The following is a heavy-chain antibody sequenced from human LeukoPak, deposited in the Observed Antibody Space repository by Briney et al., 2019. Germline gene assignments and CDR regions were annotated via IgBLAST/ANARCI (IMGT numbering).Heavy chain of an antibody. V-gene: IGHV3-30*04. CDR1: GFTFSSYA. J-gene: IGHJ4*02. CDR3: ARSGGTSWY. CDR2: ISYDGSNK. Sequence: GGSLRLSCAASGFTFSSYAMHWVRQAPGKGLEWVAVISYDGSNKYYADSVKGRFTISRDNSKNTLYLQMNSLRAEDTAVYYCARSGGTSWYWGQGTLVTVSS. D-gene: IGHD1-14*01.